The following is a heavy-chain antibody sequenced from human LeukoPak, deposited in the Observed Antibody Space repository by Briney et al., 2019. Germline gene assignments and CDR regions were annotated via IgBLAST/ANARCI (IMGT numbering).Heavy chain of an antibody. CDR2: IYPGDSEI. CDR3: ARRQSPDY. Sequence: GESLEISCKGSGYSFTSYWIGWVRQVPGKGLEWMGIIYPGDSEIIYSPSFQGQVTISADKSITTAYLQWSSLKASDSAMYYCARRQSPDYWGQGTLVTVSS. J-gene: IGHJ4*02. CDR1: GYSFTSYW. V-gene: IGHV5-51*01.